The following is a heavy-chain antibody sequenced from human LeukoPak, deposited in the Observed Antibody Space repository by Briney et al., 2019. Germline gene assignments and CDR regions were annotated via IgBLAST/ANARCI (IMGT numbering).Heavy chain of an antibody. J-gene: IGHJ3*02. V-gene: IGHV3-23*01. D-gene: IGHD3-22*01. CDR2: ISGSGGST. CDR3: AKVSRGYYDSSGYSLGAFDI. Sequence: PGGSLRLSCAASGFTFSSYAMSWVRQAPEKGLEWVSAISGSGGSTYYADSVKGRFTISRDNSKNTLYLQMNSLRAEDTAVYYCAKVSRGYYDSSGYSLGAFDIWGQGTMVTVSS. CDR1: GFTFSSYA.